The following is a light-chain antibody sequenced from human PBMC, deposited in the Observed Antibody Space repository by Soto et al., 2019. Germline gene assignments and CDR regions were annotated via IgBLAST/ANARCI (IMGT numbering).Light chain of an antibody. CDR3: QTWDTGARVV. V-gene: IGLV4-69*01. CDR2: LSSDGSH. J-gene: IGLJ2*01. Sequence: QPVLTQSPSASASLGASVKLTCTLSSGHSSYAIAWHQQQPEKGPRYLMKLSSDGSHSKGDGIPDRFSGSSSGAERYLTISRLQSEDEADYYCQTWDTGARVVFGGGTTLTVL. CDR1: SGHSSYA.